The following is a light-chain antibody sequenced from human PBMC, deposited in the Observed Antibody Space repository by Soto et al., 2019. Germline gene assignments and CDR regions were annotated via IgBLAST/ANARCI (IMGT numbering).Light chain of an antibody. Sequence: TEPASVCGERRQPMTLYHKGTNSVVGSYNYVSWYQQHPGKPPKLMIYDVSNRPSGVSNRFSGFKSGNTASLTISGLHAEDEADYYCSSYTTSSTYVFGTGSKVTVL. CDR2: DVS. CDR1: NSVVGSYNY. V-gene: IGLV2-14*03. J-gene: IGLJ1*01. CDR3: SSYTTSSTYV.